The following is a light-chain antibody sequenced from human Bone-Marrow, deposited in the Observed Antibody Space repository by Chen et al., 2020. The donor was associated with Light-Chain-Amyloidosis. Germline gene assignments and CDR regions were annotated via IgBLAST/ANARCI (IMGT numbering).Light chain of an antibody. J-gene: IGLJ1*01. CDR2: DVT. CDR1: SSDVGGYNY. CDR3: SSFTSSSSYV. Sequence: QSALTQPASVSGSPRQSITISCTGTSSDVGGYNYVSWYQQHPGKAPKLIIYDVTYRPSGVSNRFSGSKSGNTASLTISGLQAEDEADYYCSSFTSSSSYVFGPGTKVTVL. V-gene: IGLV2-14*03.